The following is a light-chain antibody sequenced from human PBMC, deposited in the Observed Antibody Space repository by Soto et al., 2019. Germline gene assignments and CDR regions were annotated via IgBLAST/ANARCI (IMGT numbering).Light chain of an antibody. V-gene: IGLV2-23*01. J-gene: IGLJ1*01. Sequence: QSVLTQPASVSGSAGQSLTISCTGTSSDVGSSNFVSWYQQHPGKAPKLIIYERRRRPSGVSGRFSGSKSGNAASLTISGLQAEDEADYYCCSFPGTSTLYVFGSGTKVTVL. CDR3: CSFPGTSTLYV. CDR1: SSDVGSSNF. CDR2: ERR.